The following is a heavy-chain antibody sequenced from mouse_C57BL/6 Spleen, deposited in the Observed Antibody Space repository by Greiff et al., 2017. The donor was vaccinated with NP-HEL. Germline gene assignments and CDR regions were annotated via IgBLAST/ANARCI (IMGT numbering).Heavy chain of an antibody. CDR2: IHPNSGST. CDR3: ARSGIYYDYDREEYYAMDY. J-gene: IGHJ4*01. V-gene: IGHV1-64*01. CDR1: GYTFTSYW. D-gene: IGHD2-4*01. Sequence: VQLQQPGAELVKPGASVKLSCKASGYTFTSYWMHWVKQRPGQGLEWIGMIHPNSGSTNYNEKFKSKATLTVDKSSSTAYMQLSSLTSEDSAVYYCARSGIYYDYDREEYYAMDYWGQGTSVTVSS.